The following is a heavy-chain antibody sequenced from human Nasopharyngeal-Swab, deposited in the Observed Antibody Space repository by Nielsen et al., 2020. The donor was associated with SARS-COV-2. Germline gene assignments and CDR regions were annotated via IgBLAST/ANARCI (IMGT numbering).Heavy chain of an antibody. Sequence: ASLKVSCKVSGYTLTELSMHWVRQAPGKGLEWMGGFDPEDGETIYAQKFQGRVTMTEDTSTDTAYMELSSLRSEDTAVYYCAPGPPTRLYCTNGVCYGGGWFDPWGQGTLVTVSS. V-gene: IGHV1-24*01. CDR3: APGPPTRLYCTNGVCYGGGWFDP. J-gene: IGHJ5*02. CDR1: GYTLTELS. D-gene: IGHD2-8*01. CDR2: FDPEDGET.